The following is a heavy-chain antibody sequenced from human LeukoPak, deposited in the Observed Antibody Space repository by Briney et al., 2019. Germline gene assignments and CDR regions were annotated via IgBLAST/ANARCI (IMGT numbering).Heavy chain of an antibody. D-gene: IGHD4-23*01. Sequence: GGSLRLSCAASGFTVSSNYMSWVRQAPGKGLEWVSVIYSGGSTYYADSVKGRFTISRHNSKNTLYLQMNSLRAEDTAVYYCARASGDYGGNPYDYWGQGTLVTASS. CDR2: IYSGGST. CDR1: GFTVSSNY. J-gene: IGHJ4*02. V-gene: IGHV3-53*04. CDR3: ARASGDYGGNPYDY.